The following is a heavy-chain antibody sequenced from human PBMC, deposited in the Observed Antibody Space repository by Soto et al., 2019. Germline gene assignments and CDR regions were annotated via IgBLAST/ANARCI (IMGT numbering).Heavy chain of an antibody. CDR2: ISYTGTT. CDR1: GSSISDECH. CDR3: ARQPTVTTTRRFLDY. Sequence: PXETQSLTCTVAGSSISDECHWTWIRQSPAKGLEWIGYISYTGTTYYNPSLQGRVSISADTSKNQFSLRMASVTAADTAVYYCARQPTVTTTRRFLDYWGQGSLVTVSS. D-gene: IGHD4-17*01. V-gene: IGHV4-30-4*08. J-gene: IGHJ4*02.